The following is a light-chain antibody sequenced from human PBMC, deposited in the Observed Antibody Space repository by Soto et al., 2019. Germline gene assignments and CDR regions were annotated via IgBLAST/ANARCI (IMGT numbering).Light chain of an antibody. CDR3: QQYNNWPPYT. CDR1: QGVSSN. CDR2: GAS. V-gene: IGKV3-15*01. J-gene: IGKJ2*01. Sequence: EIVMTQSPGTLSASPGERATLSCRASQGVSSNLAWYQQKPGQAPRLLIYGASTRAAGIPARFSGSGSGTEFTLTISSLQSEDFAVYYCQQYNNWPPYTVGQGTKLEIK.